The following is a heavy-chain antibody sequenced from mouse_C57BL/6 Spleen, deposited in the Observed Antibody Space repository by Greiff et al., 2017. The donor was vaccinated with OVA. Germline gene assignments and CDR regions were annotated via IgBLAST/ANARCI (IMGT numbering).Heavy chain of an antibody. Sequence: EVKLVESGGGLVKPGGSLKLSCAASGFTFSDYGMHWVRQAPEKGLEWVAYISSGSSTIYYADTVKGRFTFSRDNAKNTLFLQRTSLRSEDTAMYYWARDGYYGTVFAYWGQGTLVTVSA. CDR3: ARDGYYGTVFAY. CDR2: ISSGSSTI. CDR1: GFTFSDYG. J-gene: IGHJ3*01. V-gene: IGHV5-17*01. D-gene: IGHD1-1*01.